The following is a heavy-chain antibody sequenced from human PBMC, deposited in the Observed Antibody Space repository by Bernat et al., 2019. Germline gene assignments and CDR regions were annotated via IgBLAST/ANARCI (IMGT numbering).Heavy chain of an antibody. CDR1: GGSISSYY. CDR2: IYYSGST. Sequence: QVQLQESGPGLVKPSETLSLTCTVSGGSISSYYWSWIRQPPGKGLEWIGYIYYSGSTNYNPSLKSRVTTSVDTSKNQFSLKLSSVTAADTAVYYCARRGRDGYNSLFDYWGQGTLVTVSS. D-gene: IGHD5-24*01. J-gene: IGHJ4*02. CDR3: ARRGRDGYNSLFDY. V-gene: IGHV4-59*08.